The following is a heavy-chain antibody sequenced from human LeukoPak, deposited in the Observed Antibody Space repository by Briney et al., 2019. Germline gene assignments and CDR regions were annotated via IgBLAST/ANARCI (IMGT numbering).Heavy chain of an antibody. CDR1: GYTFTSYD. CDR3: ARIGLSGYLYYFDY. J-gene: IGHJ4*02. Sequence: ASVKVSCKASGYTFTSYDINWLRQATGQGLEWMGWMNPNSGNTGYAQKFQGRVTITRNTSISTAYMELSSLRSEDTAVYYCARIGLSGYLYYFDYWGQGTLVTVSS. D-gene: IGHD3-3*01. CDR2: MNPNSGNT. V-gene: IGHV1-8*03.